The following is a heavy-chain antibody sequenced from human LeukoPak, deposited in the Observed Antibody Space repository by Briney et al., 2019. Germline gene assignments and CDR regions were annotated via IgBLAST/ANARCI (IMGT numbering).Heavy chain of an antibody. V-gene: IGHV1-69*04. CDR3: ARGDSSSWVDY. CDR1: GGTFSSYA. CDR2: IIPILGIA. Sequence: SAKVSCKASGGTFSSYAISWVRQAPGQGLEWMGRIIPILGIANYAQKFQGRVTITADKSTSTAYMELSSLRSEDTAVYYCARGDSSSWVDYWGQGTLVTVSS. J-gene: IGHJ4*02. D-gene: IGHD6-13*01.